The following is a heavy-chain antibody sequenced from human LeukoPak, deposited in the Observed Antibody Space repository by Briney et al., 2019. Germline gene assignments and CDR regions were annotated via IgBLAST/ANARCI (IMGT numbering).Heavy chain of an antibody. J-gene: IGHJ6*02. V-gene: IGHV3-21*01. CDR2: ITFSSSHI. CDR3: ARAGDILLVSYFHYYGMDV. Sequence: PGGSLRLSCAASGFTFSGYVMTWVRQAPGKGLECVSSITFSSSHIYYADSVKGRFTISRDNTKDSLYLQLNSLRADDTAVYYCARAGDILLVSYFHYYGMDVWGQGTTVIVSS. CDR1: GFTFSGYV. D-gene: IGHD7-27*01.